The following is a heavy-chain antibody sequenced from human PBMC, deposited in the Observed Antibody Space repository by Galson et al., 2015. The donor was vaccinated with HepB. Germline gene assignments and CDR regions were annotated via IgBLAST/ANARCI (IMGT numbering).Heavy chain of an antibody. CDR3: AKNPYYASNGYYSFDF. J-gene: IGHJ4*02. D-gene: IGHD3-22*01. Sequence: SLRLSCAASGFTFSYYAMSWVRQAPGKGLEWISAITPSGDNTYSADSMKGRFIISRDNSKNTLWLQMSSLRAEDTAVYYCAKNPYYASNGYYSFDFWGQGTRVTVSS. CDR1: GFTFSYYA. CDR2: ITPSGDNT. V-gene: IGHV3-23*01.